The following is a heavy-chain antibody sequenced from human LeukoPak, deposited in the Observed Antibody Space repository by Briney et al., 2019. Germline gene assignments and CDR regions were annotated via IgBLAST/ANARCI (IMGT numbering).Heavy chain of an antibody. V-gene: IGHV3-21*01. D-gene: IGHD3-10*01. J-gene: IGHJ4*02. CDR3: ASEGSGSYSDY. Sequence: PGGSLRLSCAASGFTFSSFTMNWVRQAPGKGLEWVSSTSSSSNFIYYADSLKGRFTISRDNAKNSLYLQMNSLRAEDTAVYYCASEGSGSYSDYWGQGTLVTVSS. CDR2: TSSSSNFI. CDR1: GFTFSSFT.